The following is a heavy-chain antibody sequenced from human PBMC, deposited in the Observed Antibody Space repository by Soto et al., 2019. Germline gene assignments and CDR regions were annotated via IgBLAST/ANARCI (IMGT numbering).Heavy chain of an antibody. J-gene: IGHJ5*02. CDR1: GFTFSSYW. CDR2: IDYDGGTT. V-gene: IGHV3-74*01. D-gene: IGHD3-16*01. Sequence: EVQLVESGGGLVQPGGSLRLSCAASGFTFSSYWMHWVRQAPGKGLEWVSCIDYDGGTTSYADSVKGRFTISRDNAKNTLYLQMSSLTAEDTAVYYCARVARGAWGVFDPWGQGTLVTVSP. CDR3: ARVARGAWGVFDP.